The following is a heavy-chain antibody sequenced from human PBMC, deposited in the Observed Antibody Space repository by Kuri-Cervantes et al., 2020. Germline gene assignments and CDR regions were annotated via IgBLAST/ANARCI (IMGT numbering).Heavy chain of an antibody. V-gene: IGHV3-30-3*01. CDR1: GFTLSSYA. J-gene: IGHJ3*02. Sequence: GESLKISCAASGFTLSSYAMHWVRQAPGKGLEWVAVISYDGSNKYYADSVKGRFTISRDNSKNTLYLQMNSLRAEDTAVYYCARAFYDILTEDQWGGGAFDIWGQGTMVTVSS. CDR3: ARAFYDILTEDQWGGGAFDI. D-gene: IGHD3-9*01. CDR2: ISYDGSNK.